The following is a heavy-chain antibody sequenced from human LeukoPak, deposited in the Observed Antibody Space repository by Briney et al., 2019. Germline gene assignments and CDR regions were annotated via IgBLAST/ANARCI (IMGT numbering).Heavy chain of an antibody. CDR1: GGSISSYY. D-gene: IGHD5-12*01. V-gene: IGHV4-59*01. Sequence: SETLSLTCTVSGGSISSYYWSWIRQPPGKGLEWIAYISDIGSINYNPSLKSRVTISVDTSKNQFSLKLSSVTAADTAVYYCARGAEMATISPFDYWGQGTLVTVSS. CDR2: ISDIGSI. J-gene: IGHJ4*02. CDR3: ARGAEMATISPFDY.